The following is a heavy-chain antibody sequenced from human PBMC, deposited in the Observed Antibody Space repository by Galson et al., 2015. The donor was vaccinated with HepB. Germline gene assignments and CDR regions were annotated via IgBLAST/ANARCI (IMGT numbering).Heavy chain of an antibody. Sequence: SVKVSCKASGYTFTGYYMHWVRQAPGQGLEWMGRINPNSGGTNYAQKFQGRVTMTRDTSISTAYMELSRLRSDDTAVYYCARDPLLIMITFGGVSPNWFDPWGQGTLVTVSS. CDR2: INPNSGGT. CDR3: ARDPLLIMITFGGVSPNWFDP. CDR1: GYTFTGYY. J-gene: IGHJ5*02. V-gene: IGHV1-2*06. D-gene: IGHD3-16*01.